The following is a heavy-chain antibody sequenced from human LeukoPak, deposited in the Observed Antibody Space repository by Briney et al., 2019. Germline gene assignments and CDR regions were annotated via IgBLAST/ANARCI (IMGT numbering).Heavy chain of an antibody. D-gene: IGHD2-8*02. V-gene: IGHV3-73*01. CDR1: GFTFSGSV. Sequence: GGSLRLSCAASGFTFSGSVMHWVRQASGKGLEWVGRIRGKTNSYAQAYAASVKGRFTISRDDSKNTAYLQMNSLKTEDTAVYYCTRLGSSTGEDHWGQGTLVTVSS. J-gene: IGHJ4*02. CDR2: IRGKTNSYAQ. CDR3: TRLGSSTGEDH.